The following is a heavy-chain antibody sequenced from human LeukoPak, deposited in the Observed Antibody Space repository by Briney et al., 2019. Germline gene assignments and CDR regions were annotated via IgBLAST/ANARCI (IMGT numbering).Heavy chain of an antibody. J-gene: IGHJ4*02. CDR1: GFTVSSNY. CDR3: ARGEPFAH. D-gene: IGHD1-14*01. Sequence: PGGSLRLSCAASGFTVSSNYMSWVRQAPGKGLEWVAFIRYDGSNKYYADSVKGRFTISRDNSKNTLYLQMNSLRPEDTAVYYCARGEPFAHWGQGTLVTVSS. V-gene: IGHV3-30*02. CDR2: IRYDGSNK.